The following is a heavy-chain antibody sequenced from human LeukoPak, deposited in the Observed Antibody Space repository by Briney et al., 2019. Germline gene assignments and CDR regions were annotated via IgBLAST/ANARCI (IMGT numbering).Heavy chain of an antibody. CDR1: GGSISSGSYY. CDR2: IYTSGST. Sequence: SETLSVTCTVSGGSISSGSYYWSWIRQPAGKGLEWIGRIYTSGSTNYNPSLKSRVTISVDTSKNQFSLKLSSVTAADTAVYYCARDRLGTGWYYYYYMDVWGKGTTVTVSS. D-gene: IGHD1-1*01. V-gene: IGHV4-61*02. J-gene: IGHJ6*03. CDR3: ARDRLGTGWYYYYYMDV.